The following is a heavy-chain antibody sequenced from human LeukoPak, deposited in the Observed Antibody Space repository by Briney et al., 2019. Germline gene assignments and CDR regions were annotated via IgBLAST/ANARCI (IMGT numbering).Heavy chain of an antibody. Sequence: SETLSLTCTVSGGSVSSGSYYWSWIRQPPGEGLEWIGYIYYSGSTNYNPSLKSRVTISVDTSKNQFSLKLSSVTAADTAVYYCAREYYYDSSPHFDYWGQGTLVTVSS. CDR1: GGSVSSGSYY. CDR2: IYYSGST. D-gene: IGHD3-22*01. J-gene: IGHJ4*02. V-gene: IGHV4-61*01. CDR3: AREYYYDSSPHFDY.